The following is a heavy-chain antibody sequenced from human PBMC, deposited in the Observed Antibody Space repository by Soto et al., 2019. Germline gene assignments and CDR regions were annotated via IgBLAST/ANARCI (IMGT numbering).Heavy chain of an antibody. V-gene: IGHV3-30-3*01. J-gene: IGHJ6*02. Sequence: EGSVRLSCAASGFTFSSYALHWVRQAPGKGLEWVAVISYDGSNKYYADSVKGRFTISRDNSKNTLYLQMNSLRAEDTAVYYCARDGIGSGTAPDYYGTDVWGPVPTVT. CDR3: ARDGIGSGTAPDYYGTDV. CDR1: GFTFSSYA. CDR2: ISYDGSNK. D-gene: IGHD1-7*01.